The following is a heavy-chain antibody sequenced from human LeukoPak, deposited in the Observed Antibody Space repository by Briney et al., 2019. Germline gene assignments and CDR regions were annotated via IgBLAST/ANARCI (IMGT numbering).Heavy chain of an antibody. V-gene: IGHV3-7*01. Sequence: PGGSLRLSCAASGFTFSSYWMTWVRQAPGKGLEWVANIKQDGSEKYYADSVKGRFTISRDNSKNTLYLQMNSLRVEDTAVYYCAKEGGSRAQNTHYFDYWGQGTLVTVSS. CDR1: GFTFSSYW. CDR3: AKEGGSRAQNTHYFDY. D-gene: IGHD3-10*01. CDR2: IKQDGSEK. J-gene: IGHJ4*02.